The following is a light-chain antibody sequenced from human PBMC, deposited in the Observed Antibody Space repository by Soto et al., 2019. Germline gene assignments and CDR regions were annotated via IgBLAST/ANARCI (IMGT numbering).Light chain of an antibody. Sequence: DIQMTQSPSTLSASIGDRVTITCRASQSINTWLAWYQQTPGKAPKLLIYKASTLETGVPSRFSGSGSGTVFTLDISSLQPDDCATCYCQQLGSYPITFGPGTAVDIK. CDR2: KAS. CDR1: QSINTW. V-gene: IGKV1-5*03. J-gene: IGKJ3*01. CDR3: QQLGSYPIT.